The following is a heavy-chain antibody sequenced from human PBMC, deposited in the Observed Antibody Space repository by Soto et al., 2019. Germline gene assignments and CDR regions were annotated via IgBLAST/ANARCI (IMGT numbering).Heavy chain of an antibody. D-gene: IGHD1-26*01. CDR3: ATGSLPAGSTSVFDF. CDR2: IIPIFGTA. CDR1: GGTFGSYA. V-gene: IGHV1-69*01. Sequence: SVNVCWDASGGTFGSYAMNWVRQAPGQGLEWMGGIIPIFGTANYAQKFQGRVTITADECMSTAYMELSSRRAEDTAVYYCATGSLPAGSTSVFDFWGQGTLVLVSA. J-gene: IGHJ4*02.